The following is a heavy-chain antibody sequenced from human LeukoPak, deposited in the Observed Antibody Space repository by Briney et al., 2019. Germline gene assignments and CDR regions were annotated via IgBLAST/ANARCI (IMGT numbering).Heavy chain of an antibody. CDR1: GYTFTSYG. V-gene: IGHV1-18*01. CDR2: ISAYNGNT. Sequence: ASVKVSCKASGYTFTSYGISWVRQAPGQGLEWMGWISAYNGNTNYAQKLQGRVTMTTDTSTRTAYMELRSLRSDDTAVYYCARDSRQLLPGSVDYWGQGTLVTVSS. D-gene: IGHD2-15*01. J-gene: IGHJ4*02. CDR3: ARDSRQLLPGSVDY.